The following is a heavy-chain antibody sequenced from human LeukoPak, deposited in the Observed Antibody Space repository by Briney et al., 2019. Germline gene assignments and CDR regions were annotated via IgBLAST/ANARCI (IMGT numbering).Heavy chain of an antibody. J-gene: IGHJ4*02. V-gene: IGHV4-39*01. Sequence: PSETLSLTCTVSGGSISSGSYYWGWIRQPPGQGLEWIGSIYYSGSTYYNPSLKSRVTISVDTSKNQFSLKVTSVTAADTAVYYCASNLFLEWLLSPGGDGYWGQGILVTVSS. CDR1: GGSISSGSYY. D-gene: IGHD3-3*01. CDR2: IYYSGST. CDR3: ASNLFLEWLLSPGGDGY.